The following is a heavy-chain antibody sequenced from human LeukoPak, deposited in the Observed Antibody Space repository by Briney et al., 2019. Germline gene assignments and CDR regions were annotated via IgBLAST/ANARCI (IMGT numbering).Heavy chain of an antibody. J-gene: IGHJ4*02. V-gene: IGHV3-74*01. D-gene: IGHD1-26*01. Sequence: PGGSLRLSCAASGFSFSSSWMHWVRQVPGKGLEWVSRINDDETSTTYAESVKGRFTISRDNAKNTLFLQMNSLRAEDTAVYYCATTGSGSYYDYWGQGTLATVSS. CDR3: ATTGSGSYYDY. CDR1: GFSFSSSW. CDR2: INDDETST.